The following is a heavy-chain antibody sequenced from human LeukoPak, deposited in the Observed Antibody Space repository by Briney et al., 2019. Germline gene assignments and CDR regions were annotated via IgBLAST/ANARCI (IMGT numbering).Heavy chain of an antibody. CDR2: VYPGDSQT. Sequence: GESLKISCQGSGYSFTNYWIALVRQMPGKGLEWVGVVYPGDSQTIYSPSFQGPVTISADKSISTVYLQWTSLKASDTAMYYCALSIRVAGTVTYFEFWGQGILVTVSS. V-gene: IGHV5-51*01. CDR3: ALSIRVAGTVTYFEF. CDR1: GYSFTNYW. D-gene: IGHD6-19*01. J-gene: IGHJ4*02.